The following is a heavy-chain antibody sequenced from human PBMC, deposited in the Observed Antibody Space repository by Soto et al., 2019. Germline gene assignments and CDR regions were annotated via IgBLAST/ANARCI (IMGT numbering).Heavy chain of an antibody. D-gene: IGHD3-16*02. CDR1: GFTLSMSA. J-gene: IGHJ3*01. V-gene: IGHV3-23*01. CDR3: AKDRGIIVKAGDAFDV. Sequence: GGSLRPSCASYGFTLSMSAVNWVRQAPGKGLEWVSYISDSGDRTYYADSVKGRFTISRDRSKNTVSLQMDSLRAEDTAVYYCAKDRGIIVKAGDAFDVWGQGTKVTVSS. CDR2: ISDSGDRT.